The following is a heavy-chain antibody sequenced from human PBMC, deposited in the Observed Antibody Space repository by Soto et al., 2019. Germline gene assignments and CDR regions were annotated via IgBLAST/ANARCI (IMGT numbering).Heavy chain of an antibody. D-gene: IGHD3-22*01. Sequence: SETLSVTCTVSGGYIRSSSYYWGWIRKPPGKGLEWIGSIYYSGSTYYNPSLKSRVTISVDTSKNQFSLKLSSVTAADTAVYYCARRLYYDSSGFEGGGMDVWGQGTTVTVSS. J-gene: IGHJ6*02. V-gene: IGHV4-39*01. CDR3: ARRLYYDSSGFEGGGMDV. CDR1: GGYIRSSSYY. CDR2: IYYSGST.